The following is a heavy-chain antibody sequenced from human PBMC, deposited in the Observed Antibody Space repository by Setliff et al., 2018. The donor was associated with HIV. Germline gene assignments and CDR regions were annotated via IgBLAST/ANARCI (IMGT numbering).Heavy chain of an antibody. CDR3: ARDSGAYYGMDV. J-gene: IGHJ6*02. CDR2: ISAYNGNT. Sequence: ASVKVSCKASGYTFTSYGISWVRQAPGQGLEWMGWISAYNGNTNYAQKFQGWITMTRDTSISTAYMELSSLRSEDTAVYYCARDSGAYYGMDVWGQGTTVTVSS. V-gene: IGHV1-18*01. D-gene: IGHD3-10*01. CDR1: GYTFTSYG.